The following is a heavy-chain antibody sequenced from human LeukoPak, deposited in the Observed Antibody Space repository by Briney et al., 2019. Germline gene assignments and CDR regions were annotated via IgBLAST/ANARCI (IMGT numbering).Heavy chain of an antibody. Sequence: SVKVSCKASGGTFSSYAISWVRQAPGQGLEWMGGIIPIFGTANYAQKFQVRVTITADESTSTAYMELSSLRSEDTAVYYCARVGPYYYDSSGLNWFDPWGQGTLVTVSS. D-gene: IGHD3-22*01. V-gene: IGHV1-69*13. CDR1: GGTFSSYA. J-gene: IGHJ5*02. CDR2: IIPIFGTA. CDR3: ARVGPYYYDSSGLNWFDP.